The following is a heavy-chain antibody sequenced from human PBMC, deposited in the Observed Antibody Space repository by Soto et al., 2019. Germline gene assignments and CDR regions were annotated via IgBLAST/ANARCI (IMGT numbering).Heavy chain of an antibody. D-gene: IGHD3-3*01. V-gene: IGHV4-30-4*02. J-gene: IGHJ5*02. Sequence: SEPLSLTCTVSGGSISSGDYYWSWIRQPPGKGLEWIGYIYYSGSTYYNPSLKSRVTMSVDTSKNQFSLRLSSVTAADTAIYYCATRITVFGLLIPPFDPWGQGTQVTVSS. CDR3: ATRITVFGLLIPPFDP. CDR1: GGSISSGDYY. CDR2: IYYSGST.